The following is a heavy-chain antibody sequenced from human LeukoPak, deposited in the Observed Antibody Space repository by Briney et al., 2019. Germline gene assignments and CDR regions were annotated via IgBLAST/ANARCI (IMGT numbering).Heavy chain of an antibody. J-gene: IGHJ4*02. CDR2: IKQDGSEI. D-gene: IGHD1-26*01. CDR1: GFSFNNYR. CDR3: AREFSGSLDY. Sequence: PGGSLRLSCAASGFSFNNYRMNWVRQAPGKGLEWVAHIKQDGSEIYYVAPVKGRFTISRDNANNSLYLQMNNLRAEDTAVYYCAREFSGSLDYWGQGTLVTVSS. V-gene: IGHV3-7*01.